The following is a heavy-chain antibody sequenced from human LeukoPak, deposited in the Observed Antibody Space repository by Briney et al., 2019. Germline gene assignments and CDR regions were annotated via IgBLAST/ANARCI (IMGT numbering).Heavy chain of an antibody. V-gene: IGHV3-7*01. CDR3: AREERGYYDSSGYYDFQH. J-gene: IGHJ1*01. Sequence: GGSLRLSCAASGFTFSNYWMSWVGQAPGKGLEWVADISQDGSEKYYVDSVKGRFTISRDNAKNSLYLQMNSLRAEDTAVYYCAREERGYYDSSGYYDFQHWGQGTLVTVSS. CDR1: GFTFSNYW. CDR2: ISQDGSEK. D-gene: IGHD3-22*01.